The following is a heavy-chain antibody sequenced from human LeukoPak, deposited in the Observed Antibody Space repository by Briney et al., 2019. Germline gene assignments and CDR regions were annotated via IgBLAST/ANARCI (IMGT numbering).Heavy chain of an antibody. J-gene: IGHJ4*02. CDR3: AKGGEVSSWYKRLKLYFDY. Sequence: PGGSLRLSCAASGFTFSSYSMKWVRQAPGKGLEWVSSISSSSSYIYYADSVKGRFTISRDNAKNSLYLQMNSLRAEDTAVYYCAKGGEVSSWYKRLKLYFDYWGQGTLVTVSS. D-gene: IGHD6-13*01. V-gene: IGHV3-21*01. CDR2: ISSSSSYI. CDR1: GFTFSSYS.